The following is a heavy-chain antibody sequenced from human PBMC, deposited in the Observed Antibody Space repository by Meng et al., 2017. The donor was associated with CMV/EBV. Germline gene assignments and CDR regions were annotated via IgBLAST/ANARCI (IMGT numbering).Heavy chain of an antibody. CDR3: ARVRTVTTPYYYYYYGMDV. CDR2: ISDGGII. D-gene: IGHD4-17*01. J-gene: IGHJ6*02. V-gene: IGHV3-23*01. Sequence: GESLKISCAASGFTFSSYAMSWVRQAPGKGLEWVSSISDGGIIFYASSVKGRFTISRDNSKRTLYLQMNSLRAEDTAVYYCARVRTVTTPYYYYYYGMDVWGQGTTVTVSS. CDR1: GFTFSSYA.